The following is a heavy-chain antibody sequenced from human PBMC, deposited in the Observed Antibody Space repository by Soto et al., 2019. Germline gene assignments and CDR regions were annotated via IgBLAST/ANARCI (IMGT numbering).Heavy chain of an antibody. CDR2: INKDGSQK. J-gene: IGHJ4*02. CDR3: VRELGLAY. CDR1: GFTLSNYW. Sequence: GGSLRLSCAASGFTLSNYWMTCVRQAPGKGLEWVANINKDGSQKNYVDSVKGRFTIARDDGQNSLSVQMNSLRVEDTAVYYCVRELGLAYWGQGALVTVSS. V-gene: IGHV3-7*03. D-gene: IGHD7-27*01.